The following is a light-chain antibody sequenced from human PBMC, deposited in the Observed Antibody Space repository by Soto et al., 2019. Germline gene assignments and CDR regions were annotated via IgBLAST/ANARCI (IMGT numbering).Light chain of an antibody. CDR3: SSYAGSNVV. J-gene: IGLJ2*01. Sequence: QSALTQPPSASGSPGQSVTISCTGTSSDVGGYNYVSWYQQHPGKAPKLMIYEVSKRPSGVPDRFSGSKSGNTASLTVSGLQAEGEADYYCSSYAGSNVVFGGVTKLT. V-gene: IGLV2-8*01. CDR2: EVS. CDR1: SSDVGGYNY.